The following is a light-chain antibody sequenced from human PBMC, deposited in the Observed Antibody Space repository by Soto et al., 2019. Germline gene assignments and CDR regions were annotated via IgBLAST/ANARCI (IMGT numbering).Light chain of an antibody. Sequence: QAVVTQEPSFSVSPGRTVTLTCGLSSGSASTSYYPSWYQQTPGQAPRTLIYSTNTRSSGVPDRFSGSILGNKAALTITGAQADDESDYYCVLYMGSGIGVFGGGTKLTVL. V-gene: IGLV8-61*01. J-gene: IGLJ2*01. CDR1: SGSASTSYY. CDR3: VLYMGSGIGV. CDR2: STN.